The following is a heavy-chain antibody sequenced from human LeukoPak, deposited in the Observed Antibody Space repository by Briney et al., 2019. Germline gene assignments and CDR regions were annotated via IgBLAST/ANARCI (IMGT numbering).Heavy chain of an antibody. CDR1: GGSISSGDYY. CDR3: ARDTTGLNDY. CDR2: INHSGST. V-gene: IGHV4-39*07. D-gene: IGHD1-14*01. Sequence: SEALSLTCTVSGGSISSGDYYWSWIRQPPGKGLEWIGEINHSGSTNYNPSPKSRATISVDTSKNQFSLKLSSVTAADTAVYYCARDTTGLNDYWGQGTLVTVPS. J-gene: IGHJ4*02.